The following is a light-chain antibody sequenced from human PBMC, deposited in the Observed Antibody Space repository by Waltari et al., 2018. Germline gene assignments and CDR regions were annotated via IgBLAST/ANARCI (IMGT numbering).Light chain of an antibody. V-gene: IGLV3-10*01. J-gene: IGLJ1*01. CDR1: ELPRKY. CDR2: EDT. CDR3: YSSDSTGLRV. Sequence: SYELTQPPSVSVSPGQTARITCSGHELPRKYAYWFQQMSGQAPRLVIFEDTKRPSGIPERFSGSSSGTVATLTITGAQVDDEADYYCYSSDSTGLRVFGGGTTVVVL.